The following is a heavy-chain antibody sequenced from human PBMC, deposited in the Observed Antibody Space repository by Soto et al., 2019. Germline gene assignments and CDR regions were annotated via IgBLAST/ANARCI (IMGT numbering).Heavy chain of an antibody. CDR3: VRRGGCSGGACYPGDY. D-gene: IGHD2-15*01. V-gene: IGHV3-11*01. CDR1: GFTFSDYY. CDR2: ISNSATTI. Sequence: QVQLVESGGGLVKPGGSLRLSCAASGFTFSDYYMSWIRQAPGKGLEWVSYISNSATTIYYADSVKGRFTISRDNAKNSLYLQMNSLRAEDTAMYYCVRRGGCSGGACYPGDYWGQGTLVTVSS. J-gene: IGHJ4*02.